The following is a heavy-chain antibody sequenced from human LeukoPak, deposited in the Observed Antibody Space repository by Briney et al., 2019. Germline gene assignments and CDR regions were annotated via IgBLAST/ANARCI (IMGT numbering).Heavy chain of an antibody. CDR2: IKQDGSEK. Sequence: GGSLRLSCAASGFTFSSYWMSWVRQAPGKGLEWVANIKQDGSEKYYVDSVKGRFTISRDNAKNSLYLQMNSLRAEDTAVYYCARGGGSSWYFFPHNWFDPWGQGTLVTVSS. CDR3: ARGGGSSWYFFPHNWFDP. J-gene: IGHJ5*02. CDR1: GFTFSSYW. D-gene: IGHD6-13*01. V-gene: IGHV3-7*01.